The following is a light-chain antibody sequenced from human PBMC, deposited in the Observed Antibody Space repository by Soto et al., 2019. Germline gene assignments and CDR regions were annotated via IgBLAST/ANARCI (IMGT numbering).Light chain of an antibody. CDR3: QQYNEWPLT. Sequence: EIVMTQSPDTLSVSQGERATLSCRASQSVSRNSAWYQQKPGQAPRLLISAASTRATGIPARLSGSGSGTEFTLSLSSLQSEDSVVYYCQQYNEWPLTFGGGTK. J-gene: IGKJ4*01. CDR2: AAS. CDR1: QSVSRN. V-gene: IGKV3-15*01.